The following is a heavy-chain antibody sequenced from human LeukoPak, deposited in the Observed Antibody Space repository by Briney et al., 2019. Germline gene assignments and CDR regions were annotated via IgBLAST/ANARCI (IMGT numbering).Heavy chain of an antibody. CDR3: ARGQGGYSYGI. J-gene: IGHJ4*02. D-gene: IGHD5-18*01. V-gene: IGHV4-34*01. CDR2: INHSGST. Sequence: SETLSLTCAVYGGSFSGYYWSWIRQPPGKGLEWIGEINHSGSTNYNPSLKSRVTISVDTCKNQFSLKLSSVTAADTVVYYCARGQGGYSYGIWGQGTLVTVSS. CDR1: GGSFSGYY.